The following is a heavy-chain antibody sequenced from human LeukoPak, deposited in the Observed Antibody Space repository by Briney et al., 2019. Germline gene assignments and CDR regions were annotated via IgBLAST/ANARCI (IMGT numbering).Heavy chain of an antibody. CDR3: ARVGGSYPGTDAFDI. D-gene: IGHD1-26*01. CDR1: GFTFSDYY. V-gene: IGHV3-11*04. Sequence: PGGSLRLSCAASGFTFSDYYMSWIRQAPGKGLEWVSYLSSSGNSISHADSVKGRFTISRDNAKNSLYLQMNSLRAEDTAVYYCARVGGSYPGTDAFDIWGQGTMVTVSS. J-gene: IGHJ3*02. CDR2: LSSSGNSI.